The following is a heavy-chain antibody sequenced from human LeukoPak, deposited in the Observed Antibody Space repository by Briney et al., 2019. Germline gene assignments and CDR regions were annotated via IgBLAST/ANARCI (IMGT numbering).Heavy chain of an antibody. CDR1: GGSISSGYY. D-gene: IGHD2-2*01. CDR3: ARGPLYCSSTSCYYQTSRAFDI. Sequence: SETLSLTCTVSGGSISSGYYWGWIRQPPGKGLEWIGSIYHSGSTYYNPSLKSRVTISVDTSKNQFSLKLSSVTAADTAVYYCARGPLYCSSTSCYYQTSRAFDIWGQGTMVTVSS. CDR2: IYHSGST. J-gene: IGHJ3*02. V-gene: IGHV4-38-2*02.